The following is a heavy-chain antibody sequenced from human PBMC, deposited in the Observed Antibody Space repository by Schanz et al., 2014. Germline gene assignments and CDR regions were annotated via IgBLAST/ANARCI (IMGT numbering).Heavy chain of an antibody. CDR1: GYTFISYG. V-gene: IGHV1-18*01. CDR3: AREVGLYDRGWFDP. CDR2: ISAYNGHT. Sequence: QVQLVQSGAEVKKPGASVKVSCKASGYTFISYGIKWVRQAPGQGLEWMGWISAYNGHTDYAQKLQGRLTMTTDTSPSTADMDLRSLRSYDTAVYYCAREVGLYDRGWFDPWGQGTLVTVSS. D-gene: IGHD3-22*01. J-gene: IGHJ5*02.